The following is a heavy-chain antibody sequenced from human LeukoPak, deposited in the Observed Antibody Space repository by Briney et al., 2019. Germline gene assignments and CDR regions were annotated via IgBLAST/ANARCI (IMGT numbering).Heavy chain of an antibody. J-gene: IGHJ3*02. Sequence: SETLSLTCGVYGGSFSSYYWSWIRQPPGKGLEWIGEINHSGSTNYNPSLKRRVAISLDTSKNQFFLKLSSVTAADTAVYYCARSYGSGIWGQGTMVTVSS. CDR1: GGSFSSYY. CDR3: ARSYGSGI. D-gene: IGHD3-10*01. CDR2: INHSGST. V-gene: IGHV4-34*01.